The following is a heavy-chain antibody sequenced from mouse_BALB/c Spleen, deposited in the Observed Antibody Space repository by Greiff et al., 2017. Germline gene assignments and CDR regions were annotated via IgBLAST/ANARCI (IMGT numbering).Heavy chain of an antibody. D-gene: IGHD4-1*01. J-gene: IGHJ2*01. CDR1: GFTFSSFG. CDR3: AREGTGTFDY. V-gene: IGHV5-17*02. CDR2: ISSGSSTI. Sequence: EVKVVESGGGLVQPGGSRKLSCAASGFTFSSFGMHWVRQAPEKGLEWVAYISSGSSTIYYADTVKGRFTISRDNPKNTLFLQMTSLRSEDTAMYYCAREGTGTFDYWGQGTTLTVSS.